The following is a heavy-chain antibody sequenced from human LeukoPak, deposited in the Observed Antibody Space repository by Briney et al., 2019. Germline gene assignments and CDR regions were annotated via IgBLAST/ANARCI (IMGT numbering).Heavy chain of an antibody. Sequence: PSQTLSLTCTVSGGSISSGGYYWGWLRQHPGKGLEWIGYIYYSGSTYYNPSLKRRFTISVDTSKNQFSLKLSSVTAADTAVYYSARVSTVTTNYFDYWGQGTLVTVSS. D-gene: IGHD4-17*01. J-gene: IGHJ4*02. CDR3: ARVSTVTTNYFDY. CDR2: IYYSGST. CDR1: GGSISSGGYY. V-gene: IGHV4-31*03.